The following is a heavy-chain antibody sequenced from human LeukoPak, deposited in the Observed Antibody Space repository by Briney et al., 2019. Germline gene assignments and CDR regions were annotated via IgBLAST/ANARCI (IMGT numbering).Heavy chain of an antibody. Sequence: GGSLRLSCAASGFTVSSNYMSWVRQAPGEGLEWVSVFYSGGSTYYADSVKGRFTLSRDNSKSTLYLQMNSLRAEDTAVYYCARVVLYYDFWSAYFHDWGQGTLVTVSS. CDR2: FYSGGST. CDR1: GFTVSSNY. V-gene: IGHV3-66*01. D-gene: IGHD3-3*01. J-gene: IGHJ4*02. CDR3: ARVVLYYDFWSAYFHD.